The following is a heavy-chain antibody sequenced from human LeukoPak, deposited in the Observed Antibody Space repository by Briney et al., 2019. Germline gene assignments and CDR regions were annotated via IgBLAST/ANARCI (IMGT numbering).Heavy chain of an antibody. CDR3: ARHEEEDGYNAKTPDY. CDR2: IHYRLPT. CDR1: GVSIRGTNYY. J-gene: IGHJ4*02. V-gene: IGHV4-39*01. D-gene: IGHD5-24*01. Sequence: PSETLSLTCDVSGVSIRGTNYYWGWIRQPPGMGLEWIGSIHYRLPTFYNPLLKSRVTISVDTSKNQISLRLRSVTAADTAVYYCARHEEEDGYNAKTPDYWGQGTLVTVSS.